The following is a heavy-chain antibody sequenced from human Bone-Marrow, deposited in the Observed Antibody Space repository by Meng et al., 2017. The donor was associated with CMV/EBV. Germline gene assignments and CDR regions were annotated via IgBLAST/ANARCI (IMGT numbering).Heavy chain of an antibody. J-gene: IGHJ3*02. Sequence: SQTLSLTCAISGDSVSATGGAWNWIRQSPSRGFEWLGRAFYWSKWSNDYAISVRGRITINPDTSKNQFSLQLTSMTPDDTAVYYCARGRNHGFDIWGQGKMVTVSS. CDR2: AFYWSKWSN. V-gene: IGHV6-1*01. CDR1: GDSVSATGGA. CDR3: ARGRNHGFDI.